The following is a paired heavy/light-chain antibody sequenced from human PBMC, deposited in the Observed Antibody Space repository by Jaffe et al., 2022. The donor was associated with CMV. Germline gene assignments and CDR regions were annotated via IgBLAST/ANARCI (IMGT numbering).Heavy chain of an antibody. D-gene: IGHD2-15*01. CDR3: ARAGEGQLAYSVDY. Sequence: EVQLVESGGGLVQPGGSRRLSCAASGFTFSSYWMHWVRQTPGKGPVWVSRINSEGSSTGYADSVKGRFTISRDNAKNTLYLQMNSLRAEDTAVYYCARAGEGQLAYSVDYWGQGTLVTVSS. CDR1: GFTFSSYW. J-gene: IGHJ4*02. V-gene: IGHV3-74*01. CDR2: INSEGSST.
Light chain of an antibody. Sequence: QSVLTQPPSVSGAPGQRVTISCTGSSSDIGAGYDVHWYQQLPGTAPKLLIYGNSNRPSGVPDRFSGSKSGTSASLAITGLQAEDEADYYCQSYDSSLSAWVFGGGTKLTVL. V-gene: IGLV1-40*01. CDR3: QSYDSSLSAWV. CDR1: SSDIGAGYD. J-gene: IGLJ3*02. CDR2: GNS.